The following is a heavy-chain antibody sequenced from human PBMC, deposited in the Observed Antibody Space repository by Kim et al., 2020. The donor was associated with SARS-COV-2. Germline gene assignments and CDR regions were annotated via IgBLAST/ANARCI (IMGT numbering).Heavy chain of an antibody. J-gene: IGHJ5*02. V-gene: IGHV1-2*06. Sequence: ASVKVSCKASGYTFTGYYMHWVRQAPGQGLEWMGRINPNSGGTNYAQKFQGRVTMTRDTSISTAYMELSRLRSDDTAVYYCARGAGTTQRSPDWFDPWGQGTLVTVSS. CDR2: INPNSGGT. D-gene: IGHD1-26*01. CDR1: GYTFTGYY. CDR3: ARGAGTTQRSPDWFDP.